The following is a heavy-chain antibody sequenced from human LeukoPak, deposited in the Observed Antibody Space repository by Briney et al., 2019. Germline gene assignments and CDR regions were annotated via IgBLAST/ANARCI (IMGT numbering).Heavy chain of an antibody. D-gene: IGHD6-13*01. V-gene: IGHV1-2*02. CDR3: ARAPMVSIAATGINFDY. CDR2: INLNSGGT. J-gene: IGHJ4*02. CDR1: GSIFTGYY. Sequence: GASVKVSCKASGSIFTGYYINWVRQAPGQGLEWMGWINLNSGGTNYAQKFQGRVTMTRDTSISTVYMELSRLGSDDTAVYYCARAPMVSIAATGINFDYWGQGTLVTVSS.